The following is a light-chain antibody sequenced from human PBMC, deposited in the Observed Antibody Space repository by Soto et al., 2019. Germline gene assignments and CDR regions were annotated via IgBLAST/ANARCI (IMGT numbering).Light chain of an antibody. J-gene: IGLJ3*02. CDR3: SSYTSSSRWV. CDR1: SSDVGGYKY. CDR2: DVS. Sequence: QSALTQPASASGCPGQSITISCTGTSSDVGGYKYVSWYQQHPGKAPKLMIYDVSNRPSGVSNRFSGSKSGNTASLTISGLQAEHEADYHCSSYTSSSRWVFGGGTKLTVL. V-gene: IGLV2-14*01.